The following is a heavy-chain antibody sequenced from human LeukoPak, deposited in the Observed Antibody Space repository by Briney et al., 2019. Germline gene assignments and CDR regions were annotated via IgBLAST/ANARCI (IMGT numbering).Heavy chain of an antibody. CDR3: ASHNGGGYFDWLPDPEY. CDR2: ISSSSSYI. V-gene: IGHV3-21*01. CDR1: GFTFSSYS. D-gene: IGHD3-9*01. Sequence: GGSLRLSCAASGFTFSSYSMNWVRQAPGKGLEWVSSISSSSSYIYYADSVKGRFTISRDNAKNSLYLQMNSLRAEDTAVYYCASHNGGGYFDWLPDPEYWGQGTLVTVSS. J-gene: IGHJ4*02.